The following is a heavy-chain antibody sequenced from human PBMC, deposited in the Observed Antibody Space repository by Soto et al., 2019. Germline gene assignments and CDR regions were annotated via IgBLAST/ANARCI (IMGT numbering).Heavy chain of an antibody. CDR2: ISSSGSTI. V-gene: IGHV3-11*01. D-gene: IGHD6-19*01. CDR1: GFTFSDYY. Sequence: AGGSLRLSCAAPGFTFSDYYMSWIRQAPGKGLEWVSYISSSGSTIYYADSVKGRFTISRDNAKNSLYLQMNSLRAEDTAVYYCAGLGWPQPGYFQHWGQGTLVTVSS. CDR3: AGLGWPQPGYFQH. J-gene: IGHJ1*01.